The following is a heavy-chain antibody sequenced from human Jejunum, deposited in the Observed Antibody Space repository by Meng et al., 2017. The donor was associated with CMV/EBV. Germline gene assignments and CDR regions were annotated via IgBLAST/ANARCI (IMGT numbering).Heavy chain of an antibody. CDR1: GGSINGYY. V-gene: IGHV4-4*07. Sequence: QVQLQESGPGLVKPSETLSLTCTVSGGSINGYYCSWIRQPAGKGLEWIGRIYTSGNTNYNPSLKSRVTMSVDTSKNQFPLKLSSVTAADTAVYYCTRDNLSGSYYFDYWGQGTLVTVSS. CDR2: IYTSGNT. D-gene: IGHD1-26*01. CDR3: TRDNLSGSYYFDY. J-gene: IGHJ4*02.